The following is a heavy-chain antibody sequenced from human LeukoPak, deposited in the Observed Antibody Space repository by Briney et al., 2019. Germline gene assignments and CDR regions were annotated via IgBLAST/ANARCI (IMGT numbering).Heavy chain of an antibody. CDR2: IKQDGSEK. CDR3: ARDGEWSWYYMDV. J-gene: IGHJ6*03. V-gene: IGHV3-7*01. Sequence: GGSLRLSCAASGFTFSSYEMNWIRQAPGEGLEWVANIKQDGSEKYYVDSVKGRFTISRDNAKNSLYLQMNSLRAEDTAVYYCARDGEWSWYYMDVWGKGTTVTVSS. D-gene: IGHD3-10*01. CDR1: GFTFSSYE.